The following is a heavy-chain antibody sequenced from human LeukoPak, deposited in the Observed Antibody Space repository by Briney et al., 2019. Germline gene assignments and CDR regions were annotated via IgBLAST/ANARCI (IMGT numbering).Heavy chain of an antibody. J-gene: IGHJ6*02. Sequence: SSVKVSCQASRGTLSNYAISWVRQAPGQRRACMGRIILILDIATYAQKFQGRVTITADKSTSTAYMELSSLSSEDTAVYYCARDQGVTDPPLSGLDVWGQGTTVTVSS. V-gene: IGHV1-69*04. CDR3: ARDQGVTDPPLSGLDV. CDR2: IILILDIA. CDR1: RGTLSNYA. D-gene: IGHD3-10*01.